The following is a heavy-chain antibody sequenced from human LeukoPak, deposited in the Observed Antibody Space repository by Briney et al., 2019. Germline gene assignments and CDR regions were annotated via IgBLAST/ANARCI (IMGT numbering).Heavy chain of an antibody. Sequence: SETLSLTCTVSGGSISTYYWSWIRQPPGKGLEWIGYIYYSGSTNYNPSLKSRLTISVDTSKNQFSLKLSSVTAADTAVYYCARRRGDFWSNFYAFDSGGQGTLVTV. V-gene: IGHV4-59*08. J-gene: IGHJ4*02. CDR2: IYYSGST. CDR3: ARRRGDFWSNFYAFDS. CDR1: GGSISTYY. D-gene: IGHD3-3*01.